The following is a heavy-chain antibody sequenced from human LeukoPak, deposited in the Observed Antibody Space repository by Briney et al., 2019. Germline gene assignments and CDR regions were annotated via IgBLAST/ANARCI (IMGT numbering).Heavy chain of an antibody. Sequence: SETLSLTCTVSGGSISSYYWSWIRQPPGKGLEWIGYIYYSGSTNYNPSLKSRVTISVDTSKNQFSLKLSSVTAADTAVYYCARDLGSSWIFDYWGQGTLVTVSS. J-gene: IGHJ4*02. CDR2: IYYSGST. D-gene: IGHD6-13*01. CDR1: GGSISSYY. CDR3: ARDLGSSWIFDY. V-gene: IGHV4-59*01.